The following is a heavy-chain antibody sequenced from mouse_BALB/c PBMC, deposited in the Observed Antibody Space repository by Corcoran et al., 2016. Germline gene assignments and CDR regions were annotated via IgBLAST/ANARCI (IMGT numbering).Heavy chain of an antibody. CDR1: GYTFTNYG. Sequence: QIQLVQSGPELKKPGETVKISCKASGYTFTNYGMNWVKQAPGKGLKWMGWINTYTGEPTYADDFKGRFAFSLETSASTAYLQINNLKNEDTATYFCASGLYYAAMDYWGQGTSVTVSS. V-gene: IGHV9-3-1*01. J-gene: IGHJ4*01. CDR3: ASGLYYAAMDY. CDR2: INTYTGEP. D-gene: IGHD2-1*01.